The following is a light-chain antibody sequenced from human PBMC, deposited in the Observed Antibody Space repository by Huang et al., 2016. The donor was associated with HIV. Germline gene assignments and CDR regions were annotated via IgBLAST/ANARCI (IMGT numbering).Light chain of an antibody. V-gene: IGKV3-11*01. Sequence: EVVLTQSPGTLSLSPGQRATLSCRASQTISNYLAWFQQKPGQAPRLLIYDTSKRASGIPARFSGSGSGTDFTLTISSLEPEDFAVYYCQQRSSWPLFGGRTRVEIK. CDR3: QQRSSWPL. CDR2: DTS. CDR1: QTISNY. J-gene: IGKJ4*01.